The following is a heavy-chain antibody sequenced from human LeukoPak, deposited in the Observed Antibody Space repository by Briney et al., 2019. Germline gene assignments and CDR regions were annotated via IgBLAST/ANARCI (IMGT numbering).Heavy chain of an antibody. V-gene: IGHV3-11*01. Sequence: NPGGSLRLSCAASGFTFRDYYMSWIRQAPGRGLEWVSYISGRGSTIYYADSVRGRFTISRDNAKNSLYLQMNSLRAEDTAVYYCARDPLWFGDLLYFFDYWGQGTLVTVSS. D-gene: IGHD3-10*01. CDR2: ISGRGSTI. CDR3: ARDPLWFGDLLYFFDY. CDR1: GFTFRDYY. J-gene: IGHJ4*02.